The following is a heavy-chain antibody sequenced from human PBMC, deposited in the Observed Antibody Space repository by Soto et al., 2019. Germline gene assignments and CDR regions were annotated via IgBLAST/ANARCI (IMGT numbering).Heavy chain of an antibody. CDR3: ARWAIVVVPAAPLNWFDP. CDR1: GGSISSSNW. J-gene: IGHJ5*02. D-gene: IGHD2-2*01. CDR2: IYHSGST. Sequence: QVQLQESGPGLVKPSGTLSLTCAVSGGSISSSNWWSWVRQPPGKGLEWVGEIYHSGSTNYNPSLKSRVTISVDQSKNQFSLKLSSVTAADTAVYYCARWAIVVVPAAPLNWFDPWGQGTLVTVSS. V-gene: IGHV4-4*02.